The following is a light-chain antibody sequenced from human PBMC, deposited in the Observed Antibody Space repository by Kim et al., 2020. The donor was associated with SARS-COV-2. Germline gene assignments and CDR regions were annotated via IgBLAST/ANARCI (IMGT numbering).Light chain of an antibody. V-gene: IGKV3-15*01. J-gene: IGKJ2*01. CDR2: GTS. Sequence: CPGESATHPCRASQSVNTNLAWYKQRPGQAPRLLSDGTSTRATGIPDRFSGSGSATDFTLTISSLQSEDSAVYYCQQYNQWPPEYTFGQGTKLEI. CDR3: QQYNQWPPEYT. CDR1: QSVNTN.